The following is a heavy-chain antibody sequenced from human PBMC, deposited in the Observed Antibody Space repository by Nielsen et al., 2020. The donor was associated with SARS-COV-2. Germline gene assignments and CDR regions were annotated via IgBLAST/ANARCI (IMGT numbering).Heavy chain of an antibody. Sequence: VRQAPGKGLEWVSVIYSCGSTYYADSVKGRFTISRDNSKNTLYLQMNSLRAEDTAVYYCARAIGFLEWLLSSWGQGTLVTVSS. J-gene: IGHJ5*02. CDR2: IYSCGST. D-gene: IGHD3-3*01. CDR3: ARAIGFLEWLLSS. V-gene: IGHV3-66*03.